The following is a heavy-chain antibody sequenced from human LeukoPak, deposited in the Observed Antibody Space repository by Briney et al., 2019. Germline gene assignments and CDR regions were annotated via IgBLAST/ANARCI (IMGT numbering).Heavy chain of an antibody. J-gene: IGHJ6*02. CDR1: GFTFSNAW. D-gene: IGHD1-1*01. CDR2: IKSKTDGGTT. CDR3: ARAPYRGGTGMDV. V-gene: IGHV3-15*01. Sequence: GGSLRLSCAASGFTFSNAWMSWVRQAPGKGLEWVGRIKSKTDGGTTDYAAPVKGRFTISRDDSRNTLYLQMNSLKTEDTAVYYCARAPYRGGTGMDVWGQGTTVTVSS.